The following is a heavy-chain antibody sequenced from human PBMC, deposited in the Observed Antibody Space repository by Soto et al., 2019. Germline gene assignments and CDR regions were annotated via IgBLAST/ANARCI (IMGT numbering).Heavy chain of an antibody. V-gene: IGHV1-58*02. CDR1: GFTFTSSA. Sequence: SVKVSCKASGFTFTSSAMQWVRQARGQRLEWIGWIVVGSGNTNYAQKFQERVTITRDMSTSTAYMELSSLRSEDTAVYYCAAVRKLRFFDCLFAFDIWGKGKRVTV. CDR3: AAVRKLRFFDCLFAFDI. CDR2: IVVGSGNT. J-gene: IGHJ3*02. D-gene: IGHD3-9*01.